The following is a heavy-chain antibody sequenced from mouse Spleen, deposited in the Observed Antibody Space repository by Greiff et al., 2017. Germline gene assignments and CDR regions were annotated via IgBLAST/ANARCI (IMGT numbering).Heavy chain of an antibody. Sequence: VQLQQPGAELVKPGASVKLSCKASGYTFTSYWMQWVKQRPGQGLEWIGEIDPSDSYTNYNQKFKGKATLTVDTSSSTAYMQLSSLTSEDSAVYYCARYYKGLDYWGQGTTLTVSS. D-gene: IGHD2-12*01. CDR2: IDPSDSYT. V-gene: IGHV1-50*01. J-gene: IGHJ2*01. CDR3: ARYYKGLDY. CDR1: GYTFTSYW.